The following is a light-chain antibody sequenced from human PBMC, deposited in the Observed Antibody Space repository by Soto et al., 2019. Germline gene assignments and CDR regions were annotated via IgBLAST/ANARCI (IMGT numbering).Light chain of an antibody. V-gene: IGKV3-20*01. CDR3: HLYGRSPLTLT. Sequence: EIVLTQSPGTLSPSPGERATLSCGASQSITSNFLAWYQQKPGQAPRLLIYGASTRASAVPDRFSGSGSGTDFDLTITRLEPDDYAVYYCHLYGRSPLTLTFGQGTKLGI. CDR1: QSITSNF. CDR2: GAS. J-gene: IGKJ2*01.